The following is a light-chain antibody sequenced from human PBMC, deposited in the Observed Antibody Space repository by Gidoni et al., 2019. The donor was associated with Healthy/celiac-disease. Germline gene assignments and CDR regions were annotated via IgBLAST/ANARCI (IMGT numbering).Light chain of an antibody. CDR2: ADS. Sequence: SYELTQPTSVSVSPGQTARITCSGDALPKQYAYWYRQKSGPAPVLVIYADSKRPSGIPERFSGSSSGTMATLTISGAQVEDEADYYCYSTDSSGNHRVFGGGTKLTVL. J-gene: IGLJ3*02. CDR3: YSTDSSGNHRV. CDR1: ALPKQY. V-gene: IGLV3-10*01.